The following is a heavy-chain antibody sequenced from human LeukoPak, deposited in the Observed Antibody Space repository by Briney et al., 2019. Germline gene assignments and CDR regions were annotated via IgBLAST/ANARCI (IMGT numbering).Heavy chain of an antibody. D-gene: IGHD6-13*01. J-gene: IGHJ6*02. CDR2: IIPIFGTA. Sequence: GAPVKVSCKASGGTFSSHAISWVRQAPGQGLEWMGGIIPIFGTANYAQKFQGRVTITADESTSTAYMELSSLRSEDTAVYYCARGAGCLGSSLCYYGMDVWGQGTTVTVSS. CDR3: ARGAGCLGSSLCYYGMDV. V-gene: IGHV1-69*13. CDR1: GGTFSSHA.